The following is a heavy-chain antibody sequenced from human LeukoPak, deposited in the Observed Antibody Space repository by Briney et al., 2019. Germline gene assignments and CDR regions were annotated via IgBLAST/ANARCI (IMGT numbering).Heavy chain of an antibody. Sequence: ASVKVSCKASGYTFTSYYMHWVRQAPGQELEWMGIINPSGGSTSYAQKFQGRVTMTRDTSTSTVYMELSSLRSEDTAVYYCARVEWEYTAMVTGPRGMDVWGQGTTVTVSS. D-gene: IGHD5-18*01. J-gene: IGHJ6*02. CDR2: INPSGGST. CDR3: ARVEWEYTAMVTGPRGMDV. CDR1: GYTFTSYY. V-gene: IGHV1-46*01.